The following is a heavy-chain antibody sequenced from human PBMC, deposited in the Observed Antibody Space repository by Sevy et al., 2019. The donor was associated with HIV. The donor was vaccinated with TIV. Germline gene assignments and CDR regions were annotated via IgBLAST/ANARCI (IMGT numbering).Heavy chain of an antibody. CDR2: ISHSGGST. V-gene: IGHV3-23*01. Sequence: GGSLRLSCAASGFTFSSYAMNWVRRAPGKGLEWVSAISHSGGSTYYADSVKGRFTISRDNSKNTLYLQMNSLRAEDTAVYYCAKGTLVVPAVIYYYYGMDVWGQGTTVTVSS. D-gene: IGHD2-2*02. CDR3: AKGTLVVPAVIYYYYGMDV. J-gene: IGHJ6*02. CDR1: GFTFSSYA.